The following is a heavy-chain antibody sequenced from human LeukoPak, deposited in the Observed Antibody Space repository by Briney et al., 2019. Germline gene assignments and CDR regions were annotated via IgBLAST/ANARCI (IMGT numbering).Heavy chain of an antibody. CDR3: ARGGRDGYNYGY. CDR2: IYYSGST. J-gene: IGHJ4*02. D-gene: IGHD5-24*01. V-gene: IGHV4-59*01. Sequence: PSETLSLTCTVSGGSISSYYWSWIRQPLGKGLEWIGYIYYSGSTNYNPSLKSRVTISVDTSKNQFSLKLSSVTAADTAVYYCARGGRDGYNYGYWGQGTLVTVSS. CDR1: GGSISSYY.